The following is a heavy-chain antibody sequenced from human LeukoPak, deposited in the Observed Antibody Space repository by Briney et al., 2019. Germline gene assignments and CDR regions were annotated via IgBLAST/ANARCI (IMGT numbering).Heavy chain of an antibody. D-gene: IGHD3-10*01. CDR1: GGSFSGYY. CDR3: ARAKGSMVLFYYDY. V-gene: IGHV4-34*01. CDR2: INHSGST. Sequence: SETLSLTCAVYGGSFSGYYWSWIRQPPGKGLEWIGEINHSGSTNYNPSLKSRVTISVDTSKNQFSLKLSSVTAADTAVYYCARAKGSMVLFYYDYWGQGTLVTVSS. J-gene: IGHJ4*02.